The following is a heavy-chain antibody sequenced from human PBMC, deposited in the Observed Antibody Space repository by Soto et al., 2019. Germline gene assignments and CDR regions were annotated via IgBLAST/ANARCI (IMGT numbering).Heavy chain of an antibody. Sequence: QITLKESGPPLVKPTQTLTLTCTFSEFSITTAGVGVGWIRQPPGQALEWLALIFWDGDKRYSPSLKSRLTISKDTANQVVLTMTNMDPMDTGTYYCAHRRWGSGRKDYFDYWGQGTLATVSS. V-gene: IGHV2-5*02. CDR2: IFWDGDK. D-gene: IGHD3-10*01. J-gene: IGHJ4*02. CDR1: EFSITTAGVG. CDR3: AHRRWGSGRKDYFDY.